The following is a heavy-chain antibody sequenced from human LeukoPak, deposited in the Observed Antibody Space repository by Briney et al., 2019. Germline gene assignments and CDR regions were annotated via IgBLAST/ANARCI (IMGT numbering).Heavy chain of an antibody. CDR3: ARDEDVETYYYGSGSYSVFDY. CDR1: GGSISSYY. V-gene: IGHV4-59*01. D-gene: IGHD3-10*01. CDR2: IYYSGGT. J-gene: IGHJ4*02. Sequence: PSETLSLTCTVSGGSISSYYWSWIRQPPGKGLEWIGYIYYSGGTNYNPSLKSRVTISVDTSKNQFSLKLSSVTAADTAVYYCARDEDVETYYYGSGSYSVFDYWGQGTLVTVSS.